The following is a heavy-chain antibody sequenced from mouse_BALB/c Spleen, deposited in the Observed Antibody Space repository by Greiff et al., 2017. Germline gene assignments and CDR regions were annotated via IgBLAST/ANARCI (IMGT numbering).Heavy chain of an antibody. D-gene: IGHD2-4*01. CDR3: ARGRDYDAFAY. J-gene: IGHJ3*01. CDR1: GFTFSSYA. V-gene: IGHV5-6-5*01. Sequence: EVNVVESGGGLVKPGGSLKLSCAASGFTFSSYAMSWVRQTPEKRLEWVASISSGGSTYYPDSVKGRFTISRDNARNILYLQMSSLRSEDTAMYYCARGRDYDAFAYWGQGTLVTVSA. CDR2: ISSGGST.